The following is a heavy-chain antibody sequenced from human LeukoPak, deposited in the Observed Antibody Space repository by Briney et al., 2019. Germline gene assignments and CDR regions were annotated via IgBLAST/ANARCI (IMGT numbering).Heavy chain of an antibody. CDR2: MNPNSGNT. V-gene: IGHV1-8*01. Sequence: ASVKVSCKASGYTFTSYDINWVRQATGQGLEWMGWMNPNSGNTGYAQKFQGRVTMTRNTSISTAYMELSSLRSEDTAVYYCARDDYSNYVLNDYWGQGTLVTVSS. CDR3: ARDDYSNYVLNDY. CDR1: GYTFTSYD. J-gene: IGHJ4*02. D-gene: IGHD4-4*01.